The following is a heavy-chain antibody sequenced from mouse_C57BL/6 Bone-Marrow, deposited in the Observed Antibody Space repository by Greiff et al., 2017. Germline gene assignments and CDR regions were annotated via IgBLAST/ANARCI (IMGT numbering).Heavy chain of an antibody. CDR2: IDPSDSYT. J-gene: IGHJ4*01. Sequence: QVQLKQSGAELVMPGASVKLSCKASGYTFTSSWMHWVKQRPGQGLEWIGEIDPSDSYTNYNQKFKGKSTLTVDKSSSTAYMQLSSLTSEDSAVYYCARLAAMDYWGQGTSVTVSS. CDR1: GYTFTSSW. CDR3: ARLAAMDY. V-gene: IGHV1-69*01.